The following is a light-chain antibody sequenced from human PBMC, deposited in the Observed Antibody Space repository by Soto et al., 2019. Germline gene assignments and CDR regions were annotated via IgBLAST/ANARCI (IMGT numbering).Light chain of an antibody. CDR2: GAS. CDR1: QIVSNY. Sequence: EIVLTQYPATMSLSPGETATLSCRASQIVSNYLAWYQHKPGQAPRLLIYGASNRATGVSASISVSGSGRDFSLTINSLEPEDSAVYYCHQRTNWPSMTFGQGTRLE. J-gene: IGKJ5*01. V-gene: IGKV3-11*02. CDR3: HQRTNWPSMT.